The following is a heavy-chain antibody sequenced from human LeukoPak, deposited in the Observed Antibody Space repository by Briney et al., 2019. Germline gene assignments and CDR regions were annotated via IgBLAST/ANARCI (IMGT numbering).Heavy chain of an antibody. D-gene: IGHD6-19*01. CDR1: GGTFSSYA. CDR3: ARDREYSSGWPLED. CDR2: IIPIFGTA. V-gene: IGHV1-69*06. Sequence: GASVKVSCKASGGTFSSYAISWVRQAPGQGLEWMGGIIPIFGTANYAQKFQGRVTITADKSTSTAYMELRSLRSDDTAVYYCARDREYSSGWPLEDWGQGTLVTVSS. J-gene: IGHJ4*02.